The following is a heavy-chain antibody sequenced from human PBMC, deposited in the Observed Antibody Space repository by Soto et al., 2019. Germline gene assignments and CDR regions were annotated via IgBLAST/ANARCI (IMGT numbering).Heavy chain of an antibody. CDR2: IYYSGST. J-gene: IGHJ4*02. CDR3: ASHYGDYPILLGY. Sequence: QVQLQESGPGLVKPSETLSLTCTVSGGSVSSGSYYWSWIRQPPGKGLEWIGYIYYSGSTNYNPSLKSRVTISVDTSKNQFSLKLSSVTAADTAVYYCASHYGDYPILLGYWGQGTLVTVSS. D-gene: IGHD4-17*01. V-gene: IGHV4-61*01. CDR1: GGSVSSGSYY.